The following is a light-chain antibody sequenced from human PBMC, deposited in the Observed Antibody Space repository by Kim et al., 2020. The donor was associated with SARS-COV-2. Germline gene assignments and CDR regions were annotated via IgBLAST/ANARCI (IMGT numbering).Light chain of an antibody. V-gene: IGKV3-20*01. CDR1: PSVSSSY. CDR3: QQYGSSAWT. CDR2: GAS. Sequence: EIVLTQSPGTLSLSPGERATLPCRASPSVSSSYLAWYQQKPGQAPRLLIYGASSRATGIPDRFSGSGSGTDFTLTISRLEPEDFAVYYCQQYGSSAWTFGQGTKVDIK. J-gene: IGKJ1*01.